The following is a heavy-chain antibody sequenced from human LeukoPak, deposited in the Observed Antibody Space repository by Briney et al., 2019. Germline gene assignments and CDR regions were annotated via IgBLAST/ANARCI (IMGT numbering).Heavy chain of an antibody. V-gene: IGHV3-7*01. CDR2: IKQDGSEK. CDR1: GLTFSDHH. Sequence: PGGSLRLSCAASGLTFSDHHMDWVRQAPGKGLEWVANIKQDGSEKYYVDSVKGRFTISRDNAKNSLYLQMNSLRAEDTAVYYCASMSGDYYDSSGIDYWGQGTLVTVSS. CDR3: ASMSGDYYDSSGIDY. D-gene: IGHD3-22*01. J-gene: IGHJ4*02.